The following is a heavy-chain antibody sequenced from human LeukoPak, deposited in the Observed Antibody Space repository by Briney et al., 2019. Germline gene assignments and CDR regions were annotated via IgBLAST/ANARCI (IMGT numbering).Heavy chain of an antibody. CDR2: ISSSSSTI. Sequence: GGSLRLSCAASGFTFSSYSMNWVRQAPGKGLEWVSYISSSSSTIYYADSVKGRFTISRDNAKSSLYLQMNSLRAEDTAVYYCARVLHKRNYDSSVYYGYWGQGTLVTVSS. CDR1: GFTFSSYS. V-gene: IGHV3-48*01. CDR3: ARVLHKRNYDSSVYYGY. D-gene: IGHD3-22*01. J-gene: IGHJ4*02.